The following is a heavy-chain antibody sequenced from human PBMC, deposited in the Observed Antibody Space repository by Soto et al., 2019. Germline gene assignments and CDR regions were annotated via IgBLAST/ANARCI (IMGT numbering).Heavy chain of an antibody. D-gene: IGHD3-3*01. Sequence: QLQLQESGPGLVKPSETLSLTCNASGASISSSPYAWGWIRQSAGKGLEWIGTIDYGGTIYYNPSLKSRITISLDTSKNQISLRLSSVTAADTAVYYCARHVHNQGYEYYFASGGQGTLVTVSS. CDR2: IDYGGTI. CDR3: ARHVHNQGYEYYFAS. CDR1: GASISSSPYA. V-gene: IGHV4-39*01. J-gene: IGHJ4*02.